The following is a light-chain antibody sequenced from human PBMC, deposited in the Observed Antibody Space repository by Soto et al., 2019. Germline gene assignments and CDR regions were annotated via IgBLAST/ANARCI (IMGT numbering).Light chain of an antibody. J-gene: IGKJ1*01. CDR2: GAS. Sequence: EIVMTQSPATLSVSPGEGVTLSRRAGQSVRSNLAWYQQKPGQAPRLLIYGASTRATGIPARFSGSGSGTEFTLSISSLQSEDFAVYYCQQYYNWPRTFGQGTKVEI. V-gene: IGKV3-15*01. CDR3: QQYYNWPRT. CDR1: QSVRSN.